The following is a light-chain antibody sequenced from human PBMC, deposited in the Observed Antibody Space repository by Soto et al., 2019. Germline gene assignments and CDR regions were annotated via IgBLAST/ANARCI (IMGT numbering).Light chain of an antibody. CDR2: RDN. CDR3: ATWEDTLYSPV. V-gene: IGLV1-44*01. CDR1: RSNIGSNP. J-gene: IGLJ3*02. Sequence: QSVLTQPPSASGTPGQRVTISCSGSRSNIGSNPVQWYQQFPGTAPKLLIYRDNQRPSGVSDRFSGSKSGTSASLAISGLQSADEDDYHCATWEDTLYSPVFGGGTKLTLL.